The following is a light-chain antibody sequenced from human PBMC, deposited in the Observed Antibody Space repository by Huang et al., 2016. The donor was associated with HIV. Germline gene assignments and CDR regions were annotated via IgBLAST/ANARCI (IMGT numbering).Light chain of an antibody. Sequence: IQLTQSPSSLSASVGDRVIITCRASQGISNSLAWYQQKPGKAPKLLIYAASTLRSGVPSRFSGSGSGTDLTLTISSLQPEDFATYYCQQLDSYLFTFGPGTKVDVK. CDR3: QQLDSYLFT. CDR1: QGISNS. V-gene: IGKV1-9*01. J-gene: IGKJ3*01. CDR2: AAS.